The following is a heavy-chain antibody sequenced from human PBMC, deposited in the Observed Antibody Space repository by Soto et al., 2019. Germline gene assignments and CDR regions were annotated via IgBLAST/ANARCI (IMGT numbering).Heavy chain of an antibody. CDR2: MSPSGGNT. J-gene: IGHJ6*02. V-gene: IGHV1-8*01. Sequence: QVQLVQSGAEVKKPGASVKVSCKASGYTFTTYEINWVRQVPGQGLEWMGWMSPSGGNTGYVDQFRGSVPMTSITSMITAYMELSSLRSADTAVYYCARVGGQLFGNHGMDVWGQGTTVTVSS. D-gene: IGHD3-10*01. CDR3: ARVGGQLFGNHGMDV. CDR1: GYTFTTYE.